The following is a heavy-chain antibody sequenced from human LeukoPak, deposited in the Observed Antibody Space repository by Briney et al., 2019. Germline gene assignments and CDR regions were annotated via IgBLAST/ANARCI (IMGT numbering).Heavy chain of an antibody. J-gene: IGHJ4*02. CDR3: ATSPVYSYGHPYYFDY. D-gene: IGHD5-18*01. CDR1: GFTFSSYS. V-gene: IGHV3-21*01. Sequence: PGGSLRLSCAGSGFTFSSYSMNWVRQAPGKGLEWVSCVSSSSSYIYYADSVKGRFTISRDNAKNSLYLQVNSLRAEDTAVYYCATSPVYSYGHPYYFDYWGQGTLVTVSS. CDR2: VSSSSSYI.